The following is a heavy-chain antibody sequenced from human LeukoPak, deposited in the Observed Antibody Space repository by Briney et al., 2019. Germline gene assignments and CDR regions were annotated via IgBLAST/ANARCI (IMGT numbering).Heavy chain of an antibody. D-gene: IGHD3-10*01. Sequence: SETLSLTCTVSGGSISSYYWSWIRQPPGKGLEWIGYFYYSGSTNYSPSLKSRVTISVDTSKNQFSLKLSSVTAADTAVYYCARSPGLLWFGELLFGWFDPWGQGTLVTVSS. CDR1: GGSISSYY. V-gene: IGHV4-59*01. CDR3: ARSPGLLWFGELLFGWFDP. CDR2: FYYSGST. J-gene: IGHJ5*02.